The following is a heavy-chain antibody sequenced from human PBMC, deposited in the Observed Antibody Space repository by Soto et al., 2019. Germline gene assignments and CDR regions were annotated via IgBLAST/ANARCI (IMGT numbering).Heavy chain of an antibody. J-gene: IGHJ3*02. V-gene: IGHV4-31*03. Sequence: QVQLQESGPGLVKPSQTLSLTCTVSGGSISSGGYYWSWIRQHPGKGLEWIGYIYYSGSTYYNPSLKGRGTISVDTSKIQFSLQLSCVTAADTAVYYGARWDSSGAGHAFDIWGQGTMVTVSS. CDR1: GGSISSGGYY. CDR3: ARWDSSGAGHAFDI. D-gene: IGHD3-22*01. CDR2: IYYSGST.